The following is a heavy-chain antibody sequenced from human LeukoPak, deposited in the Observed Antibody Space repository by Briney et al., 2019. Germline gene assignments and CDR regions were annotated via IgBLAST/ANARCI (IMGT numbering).Heavy chain of an antibody. J-gene: IGHJ6*02. V-gene: IGHV1-8*01. CDR3: ARGSRGYCSGGSCYHLYYYYYYGMDV. D-gene: IGHD2-15*01. CDR2: MNPNSGNT. CDR1: GYTFTSYD. Sequence: ASVKVSCKASGYTFTSYDINWVRQATGQGLEWMGWMNPNSGNTGYAQKFQGRVTMTRNTSMSTAYMELSRLRSDDTAVYYCARGSRGYCSGGSCYHLYYYYYYGMDVWGQGTTVTVSS.